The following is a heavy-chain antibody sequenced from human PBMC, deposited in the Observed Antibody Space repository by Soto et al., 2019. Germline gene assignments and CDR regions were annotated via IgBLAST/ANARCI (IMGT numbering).Heavy chain of an antibody. CDR3: ARGTGGSYWDY. CDR1: GGSISSYY. D-gene: IGHD2-8*02. J-gene: IGHJ4*02. V-gene: IGHV4-59*01. CDR2: IYYSGST. Sequence: SETLSLTCTVSGGSISSYYWSWIRQPPGKGLEWIGYIYYSGSTIYNPSPKSRVTISVDTSKNQFSLKLSSVTAADTAVYYCARGTGGSYWDYWGQGTLVTVSS.